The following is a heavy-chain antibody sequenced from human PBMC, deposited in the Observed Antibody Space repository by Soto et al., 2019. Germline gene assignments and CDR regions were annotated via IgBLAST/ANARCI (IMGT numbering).Heavy chain of an antibody. CDR3: ARDQYAAAGYYYYYGMDV. Sequence: PGGSLRLSCAASGFTFSSYEMNWVRQAPGKGLEWVSYISSSGSTIYYADSVKGRFTISRDHAKNSLYLQMNSLRAEDTAVYYCARDQYAAAGYYYYYGMDVWGQGTTVTVSS. V-gene: IGHV3-48*03. J-gene: IGHJ6*02. CDR1: GFTFSSYE. CDR2: ISSSGSTI. D-gene: IGHD6-13*01.